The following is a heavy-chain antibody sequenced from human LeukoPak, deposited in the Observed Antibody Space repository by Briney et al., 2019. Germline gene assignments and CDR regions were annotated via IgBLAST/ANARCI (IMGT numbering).Heavy chain of an antibody. V-gene: IGHV3-53*01. CDR3: ARVGDHFHWYLDL. Sequence: PRGSLRLSCAASGFTVSTNYMNRVRQAPGKGLEWVSLLYIGSSTYYADSVEGRFIVSRDSSKNTLSLQMNDPRAEDTAVYYCARVGDHFHWYLDLWGRGTLVTVSS. J-gene: IGHJ2*01. CDR2: LYIGSST. D-gene: IGHD3-3*02. CDR1: GFTVSTNY.